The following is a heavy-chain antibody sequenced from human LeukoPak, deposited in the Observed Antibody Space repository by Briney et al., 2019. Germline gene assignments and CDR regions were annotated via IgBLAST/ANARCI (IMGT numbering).Heavy chain of an antibody. V-gene: IGHV3-73*01. D-gene: IGHD1-26*01. CDR1: GFTFSGPT. J-gene: IGHJ6*02. CDR3: IRGAASGSYYGFDV. Sequence: GGSLRLSCAASGFTFSGPTMHWVRQASGKGLEWVGRIRSKANNYATAYATSVKGRFTLSRGDSKNTAYLQMNSLKTEDTAVYYCIRGAASGSYYGFDVWGQGATVTVSS. CDR2: IRSKANNYAT.